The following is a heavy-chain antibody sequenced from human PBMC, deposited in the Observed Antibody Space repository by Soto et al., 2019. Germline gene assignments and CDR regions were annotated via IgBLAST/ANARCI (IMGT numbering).Heavy chain of an antibody. V-gene: IGHV3-23*01. Sequence: EVQLLESGGGLVQPGGSLRLSCAASGFTFSSYAMNWVRQAPGKGLEWVSVISGSGGSTYYADSVKGRFTISRDNSKNTLYLQMISLRVEDTAVYYCASRSSGWYFDYWGQGTLVTVSS. CDR3: ASRSSGWYFDY. D-gene: IGHD6-19*01. CDR2: ISGSGGST. J-gene: IGHJ4*02. CDR1: GFTFSSYA.